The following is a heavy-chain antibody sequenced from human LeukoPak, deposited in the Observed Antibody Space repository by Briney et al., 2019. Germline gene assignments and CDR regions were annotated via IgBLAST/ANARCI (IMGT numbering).Heavy chain of an antibody. CDR2: IIPIFGTA. CDR1: GGTFSSYA. Sequence: GASVKVSCKASGGTFSSYAISWVRQAPGQGLEWMGGIIPIFGTANYAQKFQGRVTITADKSTSTAYMELSSLRSEDTAVYYCARDTYYYGSGRSFFMDVWGKGTPVTVSS. V-gene: IGHV1-69*06. CDR3: ARDTYYYGSGRSFFMDV. J-gene: IGHJ6*03. D-gene: IGHD3-10*01.